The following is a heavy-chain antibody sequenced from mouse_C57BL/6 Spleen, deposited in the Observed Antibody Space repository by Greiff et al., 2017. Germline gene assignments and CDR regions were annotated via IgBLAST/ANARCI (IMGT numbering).Heavy chain of an antibody. V-gene: IGHV1-15*01. D-gene: IGHD2-1*01. J-gene: IGHJ2*01. Sequence: VQLQASGAELVRPGASVTLSCKASGYTFTDYEMHWVKQTPVHGLEWIGAIDPETGGTAYNQKFKGKAILTADKSSSTAYMELRSLTSEDSAVYYCTRSGGLLLDYWGQGTTLTVSS. CDR2: IDPETGGT. CDR1: GYTFTDYE. CDR3: TRSGGLLLDY.